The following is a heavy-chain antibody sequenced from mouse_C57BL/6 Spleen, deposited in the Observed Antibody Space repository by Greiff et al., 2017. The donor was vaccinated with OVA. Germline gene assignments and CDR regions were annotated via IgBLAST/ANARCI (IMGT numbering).Heavy chain of an antibody. CDR2: IRHKANGYTT. V-gene: IGHV7-3*01. D-gene: IGHD1-1*01. CDR1: GFTFTDYY. CDR3: ASLYYGSSYWYFEV. J-gene: IGHJ1*03. Sequence: EVQLQASGGGLVQPGGSLSLSCAASGFTFTDYYMSWVRQPPGKALEWLGFIRHKANGYTTAYSASVKGRFTISRNNSQSILYLQMNALRAEDSATYYCASLYYGSSYWYFEVWGTGTTGTVSS.